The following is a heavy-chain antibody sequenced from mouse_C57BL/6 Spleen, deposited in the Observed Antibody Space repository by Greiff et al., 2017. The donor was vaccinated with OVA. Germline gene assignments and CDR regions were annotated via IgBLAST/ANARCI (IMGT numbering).Heavy chain of an antibody. Sequence: VHVKQSVAELVRPGASVKLSCTASGFNIKNTYMHWVKQRPEQGLEWIGRIDPANGTTKYAPKFQGKATITADTSSNTAYLQLSSLTSEDTAIYYCARYDYDSGYFDYWGQGTTLTVSS. D-gene: IGHD2-4*01. CDR1: GFNIKNTY. CDR3: ARYDYDSGYFDY. CDR2: IDPANGTT. J-gene: IGHJ2*01. V-gene: IGHV14-3*01.